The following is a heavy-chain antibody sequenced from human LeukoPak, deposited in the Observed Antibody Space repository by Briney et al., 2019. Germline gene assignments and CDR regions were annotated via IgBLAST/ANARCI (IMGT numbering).Heavy chain of an antibody. J-gene: IGHJ4*02. Sequence: GGSLRLSCAASGFTVSSNYMSWVRQAPGKGLEWVSALYSGGGTYYADSVEGRFTISRDNSKNTLYLHLNNLRAEDTAAYYCARELAMAGTFDYWGQGTLVTVSS. CDR2: LYSGGGT. CDR3: ARELAMAGTFDY. CDR1: GFTVSSNY. V-gene: IGHV3-53*01. D-gene: IGHD6-19*01.